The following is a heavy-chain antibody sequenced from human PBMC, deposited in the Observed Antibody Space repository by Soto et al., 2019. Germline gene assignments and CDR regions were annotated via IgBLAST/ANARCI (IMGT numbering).Heavy chain of an antibody. CDR3: ARDSRGSYYGGLDY. J-gene: IGHJ4*02. CDR1: GYTFTSYG. CDR2: ISAYNGNT. Sequence: GASVKVSCKASGYTFTSYGISWVRPAPGQGLEWMGWISAYNGNTNYAQKLQGRVTMTTDTSTSTAYMELRSLGSDDTAVYYCARDSRGSYYGGLDYWGQGTLVTVSS. D-gene: IGHD1-26*01. V-gene: IGHV1-18*01.